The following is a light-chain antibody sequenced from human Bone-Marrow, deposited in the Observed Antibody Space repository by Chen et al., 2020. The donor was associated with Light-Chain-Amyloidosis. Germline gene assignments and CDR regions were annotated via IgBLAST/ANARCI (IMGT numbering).Light chain of an antibody. J-gene: IGLJ2*01. CDR3: QAWDSTTVV. CDR1: NIGTKY. Sequence: SFVLTQPPSVSLAPGKTARITCGGNNIGTKYVHWYQQKPGQAPVLVISYDRDRPSGIPERFSGSNSGNTATLTISGTQPMDEADYYCQAWDSTTVVFGGGTKLTVL. V-gene: IGLV3-21*01. CDR2: YDR.